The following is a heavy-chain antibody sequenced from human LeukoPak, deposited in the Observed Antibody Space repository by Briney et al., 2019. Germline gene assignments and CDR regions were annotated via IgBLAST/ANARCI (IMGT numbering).Heavy chain of an antibody. CDR2: VHYTGIT. D-gene: IGHD3-22*01. CDR3: ARHSGSSVYNPLDY. Sequence: SETLSLTCTVSGVSIISDNKWWSWVRQPPGKGLEWIGEVHYTGITNYNPSLKSRVTISVDWSKNQFSLKVNSLTAADTAVYYCARHSGSSVYNPLDYWGQGTLVAVSS. CDR1: GVSIISDNKW. J-gene: IGHJ4*02. V-gene: IGHV4-4*02.